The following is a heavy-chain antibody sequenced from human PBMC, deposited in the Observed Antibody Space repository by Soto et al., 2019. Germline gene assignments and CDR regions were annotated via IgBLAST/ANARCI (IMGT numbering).Heavy chain of an antibody. D-gene: IGHD3-22*01. Sequence: GSLRLSCVASGFTVSSNYMSWVRQAPGKGLEWVSVIYSAASTYNADSVKGRFTISRDNSKNTLYLQMNSLRAEDTAVYYCARLSPPPNYYDSRGYRYFDYWGPGTLVTVSS. J-gene: IGHJ4*02. CDR3: ARLSPPPNYYDSRGYRYFDY. CDR1: GFTVSSNY. CDR2: IYSAAST. V-gene: IGHV3-53*01.